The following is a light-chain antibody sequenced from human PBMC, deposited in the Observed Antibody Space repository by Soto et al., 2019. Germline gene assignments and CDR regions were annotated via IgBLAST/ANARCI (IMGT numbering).Light chain of an antibody. CDR2: EAS. J-gene: IGLJ1*01. V-gene: IGLV2-18*02. Sequence: QSALTQPPSVSGSPGQSVTISCTGTSTDFVSYNRVSWYQQPPGTAPKLIIYEASNRPSGVPDRFSGSKSGNTASLTISGLQAEDEADYYCSSFAGTNSFVFGTGTKVTVL. CDR1: STDFVSYNR. CDR3: SSFAGTNSFV.